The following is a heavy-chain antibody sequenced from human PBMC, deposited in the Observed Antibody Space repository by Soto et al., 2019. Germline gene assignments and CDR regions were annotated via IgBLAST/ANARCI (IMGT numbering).Heavy chain of an antibody. D-gene: IGHD1-26*01. Sequence: QVQLVQSGAALKKPESSVKVSCKASGGTFNTYGISWVRQSPGQGIEWMGGIIPLFGTTNYAQKFNGRVTITAAESTNTVYMELSSLRFEDTAIYYCASARGTSWYNWFDPGGQGTLVTVSA. J-gene: IGHJ5*02. V-gene: IGHV1-69*01. CDR1: GGTFNTYG. CDR3: ASARGTSWYNWFDP. CDR2: IIPLFGTT.